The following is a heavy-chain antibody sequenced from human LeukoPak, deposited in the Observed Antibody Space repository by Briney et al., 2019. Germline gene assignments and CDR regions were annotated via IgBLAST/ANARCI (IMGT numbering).Heavy chain of an antibody. D-gene: IGHD6-19*01. J-gene: IGHJ5*02. CDR1: GGSFSGYY. V-gene: IGHV4-34*01. CDR3: ARLGSSGFSIEERWSNWFDP. Sequence: PSETLSLTCAVYGGSFSGYYWSWIRQPPGKGLEWIGEINHSGSTNYNPSLKSRVTISVDTSKNQFSLKLSSVTAADTAVYYCARLGSSGFSIEERWSNWFDPWGQGTLVTVSS. CDR2: INHSGST.